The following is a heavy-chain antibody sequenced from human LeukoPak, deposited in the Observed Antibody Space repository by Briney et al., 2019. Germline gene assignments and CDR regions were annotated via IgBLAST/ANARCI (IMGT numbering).Heavy chain of an antibody. Sequence: PSETLSLTCAVCGGSFSGCYWSWMRQPPRKGLEWIGEINHSGSTNYNPSLKSRVTISVDTSKNQFSLKLSSVTAADTAVYYCARGSGFDPWGQGTLVTVSS. CDR1: GGSFSGCY. V-gene: IGHV4-34*01. J-gene: IGHJ5*02. D-gene: IGHD6-25*01. CDR3: ARGSGFDP. CDR2: INHSGST.